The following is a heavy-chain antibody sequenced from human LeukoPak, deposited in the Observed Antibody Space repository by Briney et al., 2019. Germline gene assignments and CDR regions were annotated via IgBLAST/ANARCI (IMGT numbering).Heavy chain of an antibody. V-gene: IGHV4-4*07. CDR1: GGSISSYY. Sequence: SETLSLTCTVSGGSISSYYWSWIRQPAGKGLEWIGRIYTSGSTNYNPSLKSRVTMSVDTSKNQFSLKLSSVTAADTAIYYCARRFRRGYDFVSGGYYFDNWGQGTLVTVSS. CDR2: IYTSGST. CDR3: ARRFRRGYDFVSGGYYFDN. J-gene: IGHJ4*02. D-gene: IGHD3-3*01.